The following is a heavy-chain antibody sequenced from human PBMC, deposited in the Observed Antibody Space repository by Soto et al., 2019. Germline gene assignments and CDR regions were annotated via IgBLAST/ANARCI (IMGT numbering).Heavy chain of an antibody. Sequence: QLQLQQWGAGLLKPSETLSLTCAGYGGSFSGYYWRWIRQPPGKGLEWIGEITHSGSTNYNPSLKSRVTISVDTSENLFSLMLSSVTAAATGLYYCARVTGRYYNAMDVWRQGTTCTFSA. V-gene: IGHV4-34*01. CDR3: ARVTGRYYNAMDV. CDR1: GGSFSGYY. J-gene: IGHJ6*01. CDR2: ITHSGST.